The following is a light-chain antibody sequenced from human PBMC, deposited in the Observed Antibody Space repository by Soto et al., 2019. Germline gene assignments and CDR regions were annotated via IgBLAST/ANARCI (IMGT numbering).Light chain of an antibody. V-gene: IGKV3-20*01. CDR1: QIVINSA. CDR3: QQYSSSPKT. CDR2: GAS. J-gene: IGKJ1*01. Sequence: EIVLTQSPGTLSLSPGERATLSCRASQIVINSALAWYQQKPGQAPRLLIYGASSRATGIPDRFSGSASGTDFTLTISRLEPEDFAVYYCQQYSSSPKTFGQGTKVEIK.